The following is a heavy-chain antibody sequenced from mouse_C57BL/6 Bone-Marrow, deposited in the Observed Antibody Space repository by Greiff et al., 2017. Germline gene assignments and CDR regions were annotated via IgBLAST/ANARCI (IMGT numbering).Heavy chain of an antibody. V-gene: IGHV5-4*01. J-gene: IGHJ2*01. CDR3: ARGAGTWGYYFDY. D-gene: IGHD3-3*01. Sequence: EVQLVESGGGLVKPGGSLKLSCAASGFTFSSYAMSWVRQTPEKRLEWVATISDGGSYTYYPDNVKGRFTISRDNAKNNLYLQMSHLQSEDTAMYYCARGAGTWGYYFDYWGQGTTLTVSS. CDR1: GFTFSSYA. CDR2: ISDGGSYT.